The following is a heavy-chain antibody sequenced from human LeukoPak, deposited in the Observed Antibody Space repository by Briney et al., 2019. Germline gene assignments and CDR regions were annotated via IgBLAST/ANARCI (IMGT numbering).Heavy chain of an antibody. CDR3: AGGIQQLEHWDAFDI. J-gene: IGHJ3*02. CDR2: ISSSSSTI. Sequence: AGGSLRLSCAASGFTFSSYSMNWVRQAPGKGLEWVSYISSSSSTIYYADSAKGRFTISRDNAKNSLYLQMNSLRAEDTAVYYCAGGIQQLEHWDAFDIWGQGTMVTVSS. CDR1: GFTFSSYS. V-gene: IGHV3-48*01. D-gene: IGHD6-13*01.